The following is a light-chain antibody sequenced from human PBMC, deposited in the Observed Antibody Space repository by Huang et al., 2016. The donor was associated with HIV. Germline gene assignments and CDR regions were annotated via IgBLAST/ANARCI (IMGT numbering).Light chain of an antibody. CDR3: QQYNSWPPSIT. J-gene: IGKJ5*01. V-gene: IGKV3-15*01. CDR2: GAS. Sequence: EIVMTQSPATLSVSPGERATLSCRASQSVSYNLAWYQQKPGQAPRLLIYGASTRATGIPARFSGSGSGTEFTLTISSLQSEDFAVYYCQQYNSWPPSITFGQGTRLEIK. CDR1: QSVSYN.